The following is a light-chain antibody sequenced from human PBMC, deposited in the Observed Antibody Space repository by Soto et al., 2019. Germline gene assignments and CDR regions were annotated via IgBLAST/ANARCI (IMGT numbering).Light chain of an antibody. J-gene: IGKJ5*01. CDR1: QGISSY. CDR2: GAS. Sequence: VIWMTQSPSLLSASTGDRVTISCRISQGISSYLAWYQQKPGKAPELLIYGASTLQSGVPSRFSGSGSGTDFTLTISCLQSEDFATYYCQQYYSFPIPFGQGTRLEIK. CDR3: QQYYSFPIP. V-gene: IGKV1D-8*01.